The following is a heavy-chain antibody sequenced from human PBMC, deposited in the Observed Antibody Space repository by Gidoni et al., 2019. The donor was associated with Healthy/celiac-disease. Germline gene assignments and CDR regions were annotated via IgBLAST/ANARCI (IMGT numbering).Heavy chain of an antibody. CDR3: ARHPLVNYYGSVSYSGTFDY. V-gene: IGHV4-39*01. CDR1: GGSISSSSSY. CDR2: IYYSGST. J-gene: IGHJ4*02. D-gene: IGHD3-10*01. Sequence: QLQLQESGPGLVKPSETLSLNCTVPGGSISSSSSYWGWTRQPPGKGLGGIGSIYYSGSTYSNPSLKSRVTISVATSKNQFSLKLSSVTAADTAVYYCARHPLVNYYGSVSYSGTFDYWGQGTLVTVSS.